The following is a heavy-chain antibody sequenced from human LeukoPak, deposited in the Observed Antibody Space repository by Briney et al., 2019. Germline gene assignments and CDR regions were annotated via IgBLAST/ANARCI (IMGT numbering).Heavy chain of an antibody. CDR1: GGSISSYY. J-gene: IGHJ4*02. CDR2: IYYSGTT. CDR3: ARLVAAAGTIYFDS. D-gene: IGHD6-13*01. Sequence: SETLSLTCTVSGGSISSYYWGWIRQPPGKGLEWIGSIYYSGTTYYNPSLKSRVTISVDTSRTQFSLKLSSVTAADTAVYYCARLVAAAGTIYFDSWGQGTLVTVSS. V-gene: IGHV4-39*01.